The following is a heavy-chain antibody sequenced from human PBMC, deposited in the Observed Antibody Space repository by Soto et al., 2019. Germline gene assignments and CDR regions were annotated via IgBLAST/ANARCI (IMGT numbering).Heavy chain of an antibody. V-gene: IGHV1-3*05. J-gene: IGHJ4*02. CDR2: INAGNANT. CDR1: GYTFNTYA. Sequence: QVHLVQSGAEEKKPGASVKVSCQASGYTFNTYAIHWVRQAPGQRLEWMGRINAGNANTKSSPEFQGRVTITKDTSASTAYMELNSLRSEDTAVYYCARAAGRHADYITPIDYCGQGTLVTVSS. D-gene: IGHD4-17*01. CDR3: ARAAGRHADYITPIDY.